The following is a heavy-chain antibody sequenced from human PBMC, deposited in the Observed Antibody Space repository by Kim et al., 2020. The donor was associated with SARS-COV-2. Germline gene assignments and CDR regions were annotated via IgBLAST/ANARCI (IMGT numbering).Heavy chain of an antibody. CDR2: IKSKTDGGTT. CDR1: GFTFSNAW. J-gene: IGHJ6*02. D-gene: IGHD2-21*02. CDR3: TTDPMVTAKNYYYYGMDV. Sequence: GGSLRLSCAASGFTFSNAWMSWVRQAPGKGLEWVGRIKSKTDGGTTDYAAPVKGRFTISRDDSKNTLYLQMNSLKTEDTAVYYCTTDPMVTAKNYYYYGMDVWGQGTTVTVSS. V-gene: IGHV3-15*01.